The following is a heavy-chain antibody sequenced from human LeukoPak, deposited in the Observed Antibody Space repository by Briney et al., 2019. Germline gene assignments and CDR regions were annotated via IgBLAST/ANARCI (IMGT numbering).Heavy chain of an antibody. CDR3: AREKPSDSSSWSH. CDR1: GFIVSSNY. J-gene: IGHJ4*02. V-gene: IGHV3-66*01. D-gene: IGHD3-22*01. CDR2: IYNSGTT. Sequence: GGSLRLSCAASGFIVSSNYMSWVRQAPGMGLEWVSVIYNSGTTYYRDSVKGRFTISRDTSTNTLHLEMNNLRLDDTALYYCAREKPSDSSSWSHWGQGTLVTVSS.